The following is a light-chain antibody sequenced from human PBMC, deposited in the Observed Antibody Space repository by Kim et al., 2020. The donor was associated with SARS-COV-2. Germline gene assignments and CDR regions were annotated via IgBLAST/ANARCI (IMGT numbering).Light chain of an antibody. J-gene: IGLJ3*02. Sequence: GQKVTIASSGSRCNIGNNYESWCQRLPGTGPKVLIYDDKEWPSGGPDRFYGSKAGTSAALGITGVQTGDEADDYCGTWDSSLGAGVFGGGTQLTVL. CDR1: RCNIGNNY. CDR3: GTWDSSLGAGV. CDR2: DDK. V-gene: IGLV1-51*01.